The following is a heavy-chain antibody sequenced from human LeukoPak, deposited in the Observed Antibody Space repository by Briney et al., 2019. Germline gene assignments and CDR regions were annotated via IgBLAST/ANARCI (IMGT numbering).Heavy chain of an antibody. CDR1: GYTLTSYG. V-gene: IGHV1-18*01. J-gene: IGHJ6*02. D-gene: IGHD3-10*01. Sequence: GASVKVSCKASGYTLTSYGISWVRQAPGHRLEWMGWIGAYNVNTNYAPTLHGRVTMTTDTSTSTAYWGLGSLRSDDTVLYYCAKGKYYYGSGFFVHYYYGMDVGGQGTTVTVSS. CDR3: AKGKYYYGSGFFVHYYYGMDV. CDR2: IGAYNVNT.